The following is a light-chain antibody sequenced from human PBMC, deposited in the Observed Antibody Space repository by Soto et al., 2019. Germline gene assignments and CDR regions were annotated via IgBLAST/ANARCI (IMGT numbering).Light chain of an antibody. Sequence: EIVLTQSPATLSFSPGDRATLSCRASQSVSTFLAWYQQKPGQASRLLIYDASNRATGIPDRFSGSGSGTDFTLTISRLEPEDFAVYYCQQYGSSPLWTFGQGTKVDIK. CDR1: QSVSTF. CDR2: DAS. J-gene: IGKJ1*01. V-gene: IGKV3-20*01. CDR3: QQYGSSPLWT.